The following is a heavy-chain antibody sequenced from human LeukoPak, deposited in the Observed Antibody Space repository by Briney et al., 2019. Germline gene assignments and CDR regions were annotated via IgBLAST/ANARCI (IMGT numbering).Heavy chain of an antibody. V-gene: IGHV1-8*01. J-gene: IGHJ4*02. CDR3: ARGSTVDTVATPLKY. Sequence: SVXVSCKASGYTFTXYGINWVRQATGQGLEWMGWMNPKSGNIGYAQKFQGRVTMTRSSSVSTAYMELSSLRSEDTAVYYCARGSTVDTVATPLKYWGQGTLVTVSS. D-gene: IGHD5-12*01. CDR1: GYTFTXYG. CDR2: MNPKSGNI.